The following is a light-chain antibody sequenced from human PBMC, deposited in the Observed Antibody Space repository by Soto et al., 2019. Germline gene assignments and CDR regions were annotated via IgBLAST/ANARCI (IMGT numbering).Light chain of an antibody. V-gene: IGKV3-20*01. CDR2: DTS. J-gene: IGKJ5*01. Sequence: EIVLTQSPGTLSFSPGERATRPCRASQTLSNSFIAWYQQKPGQAPRLLIYDTSSRATGVPDRYSASGSGTDFTLTISRLEPEDFAVFFCQQYGTSEIIFGQGTRLEIK. CDR3: QQYGTSEII. CDR1: QTLSNSF.